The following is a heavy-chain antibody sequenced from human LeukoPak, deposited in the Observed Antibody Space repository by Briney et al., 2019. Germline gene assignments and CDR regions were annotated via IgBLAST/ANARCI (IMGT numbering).Heavy chain of an antibody. CDR1: GGTFSSYA. V-gene: IGHV1-69*05. D-gene: IGHD1-26*01. CDR3: ARVGAAATFDY. J-gene: IGHJ4*02. Sequence: VASVKVSCKASGGTFSSYAISWVRQAPGQGLEWMGGIIPIFGIANYAQKFQGRVTITTDESTSTAYMELSSLRSEDTAVYYCARVGAAATFDYWGQGTLVTVSS. CDR2: IIPIFGIA.